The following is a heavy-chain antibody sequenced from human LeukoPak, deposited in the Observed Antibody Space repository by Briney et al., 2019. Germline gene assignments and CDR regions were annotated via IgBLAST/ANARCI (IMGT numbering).Heavy chain of an antibody. D-gene: IGHD3-22*01. V-gene: IGHV1-18*01. CDR2: ISAYNGNT. CDR1: GYTFTSYG. J-gene: IGHJ3*02. CDR3: ARDFMIVVAVDAFDI. Sequence: ASVKVSCKASGYTFTSYGISWVRQAPGQGLEWMGWISAYNGNTNYAQKLQGRVTMTTDTSTSTAYMELRSLRSDDTAVYYCARDFMIVVAVDAFDIWGQGTMVTVSS.